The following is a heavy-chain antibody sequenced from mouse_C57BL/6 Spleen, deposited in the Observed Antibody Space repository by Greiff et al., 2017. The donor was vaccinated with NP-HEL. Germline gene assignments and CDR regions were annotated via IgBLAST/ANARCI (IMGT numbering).Heavy chain of an antibody. J-gene: IGHJ2*01. CDR2: IWSGGST. V-gene: IGHV2-2*01. D-gene: IGHD2-3*01. CDR1: GFSLTSYG. CDR3: ARSIYDGYYVLDY. Sequence: VQLQQSGPGLVQPSQSLSITCTVSGFSLTSYGVHWVRQSPGKGLEWLGVIWSGGSTDYNAAFISRLSISKDNSKSQVFFKMNSLQADDTAIYYCARSIYDGYYVLDYWGQGTTLTVSS.